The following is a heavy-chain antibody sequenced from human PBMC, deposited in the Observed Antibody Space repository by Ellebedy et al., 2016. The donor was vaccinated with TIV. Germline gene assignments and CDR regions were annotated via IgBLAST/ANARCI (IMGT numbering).Heavy chain of an antibody. V-gene: IGHV4-4*02. Sequence: SETLSLTCAVSGGSISSSNWWGWVRQPPGKGLEWIGEIYHSGSTNYNPSLKSRVTISVDMSKNQFSLKLSSVTAADTAVYYCAKIPHYYDSSGFDYWGQGTLVTVSS. CDR3: AKIPHYYDSSGFDY. J-gene: IGHJ4*02. CDR2: IYHSGST. CDR1: GGSISSSNW. D-gene: IGHD3-22*01.